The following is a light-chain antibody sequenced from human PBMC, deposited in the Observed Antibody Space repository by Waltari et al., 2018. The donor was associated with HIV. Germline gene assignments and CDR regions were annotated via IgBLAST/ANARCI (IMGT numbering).Light chain of an antibody. V-gene: IGLV2-8*01. CDR1: SSDIGAYDS. J-gene: IGLJ3*02. CDR2: EVT. CDR3: SSYGDSLRVL. Sequence: QSALTQPPSASGSLGQSVTISCTGSSSDIGAYDSVSWFQQHPRTAPNLLLDEVTRRPATVSDRFSGSRAGSTAFLTVAGLQPDDDATYFWSSYGDSLRVLFGGGTNVTVL.